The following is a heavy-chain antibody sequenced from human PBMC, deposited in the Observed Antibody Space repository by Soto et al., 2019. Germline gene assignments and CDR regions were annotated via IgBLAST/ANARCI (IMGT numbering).Heavy chain of an antibody. J-gene: IGHJ4*02. CDR2: MNEDGSEQ. CDR1: GFTFSGYW. D-gene: IGHD3-10*01. V-gene: IGHV3-7*01. Sequence: GGSLRLSCAASGFTFSGYWMAWVRQAPGKGLERVANMNEDGSEQDYLESVRGRFTISRDNARNSVFLQMNSLRADDTAVYYCARGLAASPGIDYWGQGTLVTVSS. CDR3: ARGLAASPGIDY.